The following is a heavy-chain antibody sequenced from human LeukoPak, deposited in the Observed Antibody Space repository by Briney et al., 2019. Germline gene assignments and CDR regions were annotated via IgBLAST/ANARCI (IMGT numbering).Heavy chain of an antibody. J-gene: IGHJ2*01. CDR1: GFTFDDYT. CDR2: ISWDGGST. V-gene: IGHV3-43*01. D-gene: IGHD1-26*01. CDR3: AKDRREWETFWYFDL. Sequence: GGSLRLSCAASGFTFDDYTMHWVRQAPGKGLEWVSLISWDGGSTYYADSVKGRFTISRDNSKNSLYLQMNSLRTEDTALYYCAKDRREWETFWYFDLWGRGTLVTVSS.